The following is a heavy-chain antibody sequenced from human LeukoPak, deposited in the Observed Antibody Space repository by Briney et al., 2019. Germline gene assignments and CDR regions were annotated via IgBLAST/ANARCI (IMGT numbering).Heavy chain of an antibody. D-gene: IGHD1-26*01. CDR2: INTNTGNP. V-gene: IGHV7-4-1*02. CDR3: ARDHSGSYYLAEYFQH. CDR1: GYTFTSYA. Sequence: ASVKVSCKASGYTFTSYAMNWVRQAPGQGLEWMGWINTNTGNPTYAQGFTGRFVFSLDTSVSTAYLQISSLKAEDTAVYYCARDHSGSYYLAEYFQHWGQGTLVTVSS. J-gene: IGHJ1*01.